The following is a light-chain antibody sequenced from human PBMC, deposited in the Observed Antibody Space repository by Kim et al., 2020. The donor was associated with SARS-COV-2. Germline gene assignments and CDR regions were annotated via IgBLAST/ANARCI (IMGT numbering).Light chain of an antibody. CDR3: CSFAGRFVV. CDR2: DGS. J-gene: IGLJ2*01. CDR1: SSDDGGYNY. V-gene: IGLV2-11*01. Sequence: PGNTVTTYCTVASSDDGGYNYFTGYQQHPGKAHKLMLYDGSKRPSGVPDRFSGSKSGNTASLTISGLQAEDEADYYCCSFAGRFVVFGGGTKVTVL.